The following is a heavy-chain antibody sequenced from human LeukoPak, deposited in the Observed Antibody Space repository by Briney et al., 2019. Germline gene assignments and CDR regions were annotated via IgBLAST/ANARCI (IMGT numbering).Heavy chain of an antibody. D-gene: IGHD2-21*01. CDR3: ARGQDGPNCYMDV. V-gene: IGHV3-74*01. CDR2: IKSDGTGA. J-gene: IGHJ6*04. Sequence: GGSLRLSCAASGFTFSTYWMVWVRRAPRKGLVWVSRIKSDGTGATYADSVRGRFTMSRDNAVNTLFLQMNSLRAEDTAVYYCARGQDGPNCYMDVWGKGTTVTVSS. CDR1: GFTFSTYW.